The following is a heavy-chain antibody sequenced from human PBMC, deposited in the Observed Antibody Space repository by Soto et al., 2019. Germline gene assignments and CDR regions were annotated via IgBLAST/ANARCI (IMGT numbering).Heavy chain of an antibody. CDR3: ARGSLELVLVVAATHDAYDI. V-gene: IGHV3-21*01. CDR1: GFTFSSYS. J-gene: IGHJ3*02. D-gene: IGHD2-15*01. Sequence: GGSLRLSCAASGFTFSSYSMNWVRQAPGKGLEWVSSISSSSSYIYYADSVKGRFTISRDNAKNSLYLQMNGLRAEDTAVYYCARGSLELVLVVAATHDAYDIWGQGTMVTLSS. CDR2: ISSSSSYI.